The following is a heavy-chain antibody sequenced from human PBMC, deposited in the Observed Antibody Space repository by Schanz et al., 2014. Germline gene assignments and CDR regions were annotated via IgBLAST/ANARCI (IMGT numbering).Heavy chain of an antibody. CDR2: INSDGTTT. V-gene: IGHV3-NL1*01. CDR1: GFTFSSYG. J-gene: IGHJ4*02. CDR3: AKYGGGYSYGFVEY. Sequence: QVQLVESGGGVVQPGRSLRLSCAASGFTFSSYGMHWVRQAPGKGLVWVSHINSDGTTTTYADSVKGRFTISRDNSNNTLYLQMKSLRAEDTAVYYCAKYGGGYSYGFVEYWGQGILVTVSS. D-gene: IGHD5-18*01.